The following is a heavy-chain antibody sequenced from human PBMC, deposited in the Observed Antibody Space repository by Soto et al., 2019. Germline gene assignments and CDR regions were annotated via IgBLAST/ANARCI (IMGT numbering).Heavy chain of an antibody. Sequence: VQLLESGGGLVQPGGSLRLSCAASGFSFSGYAMSWVRQAPGKGLEWISSITASGDATYYADSVKGRFTISRDNSKSTLFLQLNILGVVDTAIYYCVEPGAYWTRWGQGTLVAVSS. CDR3: VEPGAYWTR. J-gene: IGHJ1*01. D-gene: IGHD1-1*01. CDR2: ITASGDAT. CDR1: GFSFSGYA. V-gene: IGHV3-23*01.